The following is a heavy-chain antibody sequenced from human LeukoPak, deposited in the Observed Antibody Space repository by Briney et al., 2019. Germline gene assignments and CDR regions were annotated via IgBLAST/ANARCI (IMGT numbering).Heavy chain of an antibody. CDR1: GFTFSNYA. V-gene: IGHV3-21*01. CDR3: ARSDCSSTSCYVEQYAFDI. D-gene: IGHD2-2*01. Sequence: GGSLRLSCAASGFTFSNYAMSWVRQAPGKGLEWVSSISSSSSYIYYADSVKGRFTISRDNAKNSLYLQMNSLRAEDTAVYYCARSDCSSTSCYVEQYAFDIWGQGTMVTVSS. CDR2: ISSSSSYI. J-gene: IGHJ3*02.